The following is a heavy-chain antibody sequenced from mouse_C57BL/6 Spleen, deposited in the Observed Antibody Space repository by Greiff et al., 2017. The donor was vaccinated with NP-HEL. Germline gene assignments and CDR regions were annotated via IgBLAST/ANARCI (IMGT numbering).Heavy chain of an antibody. Sequence: EVKLMESGAELVRPGASVKLSCTASGFNIKDYYMHWVKQRPEQGLEWIGRIDPEDGDTEYAPKFQGKATMTADTSSNTAYLQLSSLTSEDTAVYYCTTSYYYGSSYGYFDVWGTGTTVTVSS. CDR2: IDPEDGDT. D-gene: IGHD1-1*01. CDR3: TTSYYYGSSYGYFDV. J-gene: IGHJ1*03. V-gene: IGHV14-1*01. CDR1: GFNIKDYY.